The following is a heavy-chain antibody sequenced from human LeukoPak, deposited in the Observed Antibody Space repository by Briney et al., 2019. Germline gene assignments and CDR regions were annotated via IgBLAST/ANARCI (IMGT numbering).Heavy chain of an antibody. CDR1: GGSISSYY. CDR3: ARDQPGPFDP. Sequence: PSETLSLTCTVSGGSISSYYWSWIRQPPGKGLEWIGYIYYSGSTNYNPSLKSRVTISVDTSKNQFSLKLSSVTAADTAVYYCARDQPGPFDPWGQGTLVTVSS. V-gene: IGHV4-59*01. J-gene: IGHJ5*02. CDR2: IYYSGST.